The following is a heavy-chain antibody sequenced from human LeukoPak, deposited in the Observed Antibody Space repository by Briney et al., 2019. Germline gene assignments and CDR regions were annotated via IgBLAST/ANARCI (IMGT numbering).Heavy chain of an antibody. CDR2: IYYDGST. D-gene: IGHD6-13*01. Sequence: SETLSLTCTVSGGSISSSSYYWGWIRQPPGKGLEWIGSIYYDGSTYYNPSLKSRVTISIDTSKNQFSLKVSSVTAADTAVYYCARGGPIQLQQSPVNWGQGTLVTVSS. V-gene: IGHV4-39*07. J-gene: IGHJ4*02. CDR1: GGSISSSSYY. CDR3: ARGGPIQLQQSPVN.